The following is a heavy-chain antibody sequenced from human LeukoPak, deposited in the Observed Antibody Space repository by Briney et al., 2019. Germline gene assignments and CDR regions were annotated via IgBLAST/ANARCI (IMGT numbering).Heavy chain of an antibody. V-gene: IGHV1-69*04. CDR3: ARDTFDGSGSYYEYYFDY. Sequence: SVKVSCRASGGTFSSYAISWVRQAPGQGLEWMGRIIPILGIANYAQKFQGRVTITADKSTSTAYMELSSLRSEDTAVYYCARDTFDGSGSYYEYYFDYWGQGTLSPSPQ. D-gene: IGHD3-10*01. CDR2: IIPILGIA. J-gene: IGHJ4*02. CDR1: GGTFSSYA.